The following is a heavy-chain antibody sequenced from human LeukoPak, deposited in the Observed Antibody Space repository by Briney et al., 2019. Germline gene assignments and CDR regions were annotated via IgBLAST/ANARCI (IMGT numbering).Heavy chain of an antibody. D-gene: IGHD4-17*01. CDR1: GFSLKSYS. CDR3: ARDFTTVTTAYFHH. CDR2: ISTNGHI. V-gene: IGHV3-21*01. J-gene: IGHJ1*01. Sequence: GGSLRLSCAASGFSLKSYSMNWVRQAPGKGLEWVSSISTNGHIYYADSVKGRFTIFGDDAENSLYLQMNGLRAEDTAIYYCARDFTTVTTAYFHHWGQGTLVTVSS.